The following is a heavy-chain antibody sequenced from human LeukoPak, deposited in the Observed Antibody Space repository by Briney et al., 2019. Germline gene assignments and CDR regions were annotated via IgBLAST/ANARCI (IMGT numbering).Heavy chain of an antibody. V-gene: IGHV3-53*01. D-gene: IGHD3-10*01. CDR3: ATPRGIWGVSLDH. J-gene: IGHJ4*02. CDR1: GFTVSSKY. Sequence: GGSLRLSCAASGFTVSSKYMSWVRQAPGKGLEWVSIIYSDGTSYYADFVKGRFTISRDNSRNILYLQMNSLRPEDTAVYYCATPRGIWGVSLDHWGQGTLVTVSS. CDR2: IYSDGTS.